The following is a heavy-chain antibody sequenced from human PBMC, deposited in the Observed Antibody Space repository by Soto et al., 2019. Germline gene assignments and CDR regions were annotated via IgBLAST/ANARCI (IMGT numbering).Heavy chain of an antibody. J-gene: IGHJ6*02. D-gene: IGHD3-9*01. CDR1: GGSMISYY. Sequence: PSETLSLTCTVSGGSMISYYWGWIRQPPGRGLEWIGYIYYSGSTYYNPSLKSRVTISVDTSKNQFSLKLSSVTAADTAVYYCARHGEADILTGYQIYYYYYGMDVWGQGTTVTVSS. V-gene: IGHV4-59*08. CDR3: ARHGEADILTGYQIYYYYYGMDV. CDR2: IYYSGST.